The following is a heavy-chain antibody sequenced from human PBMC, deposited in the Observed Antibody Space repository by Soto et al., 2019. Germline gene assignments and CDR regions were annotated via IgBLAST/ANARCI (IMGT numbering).Heavy chain of an antibody. V-gene: IGHV4-61*01. CDR1: GGSVSSGSYY. CDR2: IYYSGST. J-gene: IGHJ3*02. Sequence: PSETLSLTCTVSGGSVSSGSYYWSWIRQPPGKGLEWIGYIYYSGSTNYNPSLKSRVTISVDTSKNQFSLKLSSVTAADTAVYYCARGHDAFDIWGQGKMVTVSS. CDR3: ARGHDAFDI.